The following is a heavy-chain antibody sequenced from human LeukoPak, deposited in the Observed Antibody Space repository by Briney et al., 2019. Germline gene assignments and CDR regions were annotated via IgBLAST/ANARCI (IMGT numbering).Heavy chain of an antibody. CDR1: GGSISSGGYY. D-gene: IGHD3-22*01. Sequence: PSETLSLTCTVSGGSISSGGYYWSWIRQHRGRGLEWIAYIYYSGSTYYNPSLKSRVTISVDTSKNQFSLKLSSVTAADTAVYYCAITRPSHYYDISGYHIWGQGTLVTVSS. CDR3: AITRPSHYYDISGYHI. J-gene: IGHJ4*02. CDR2: IYYSGST. V-gene: IGHV4-31*03.